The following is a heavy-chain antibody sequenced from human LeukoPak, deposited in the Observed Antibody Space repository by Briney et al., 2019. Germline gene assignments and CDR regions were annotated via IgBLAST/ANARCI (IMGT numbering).Heavy chain of an antibody. CDR2: IIPIFGTA. D-gene: IGHD3-3*01. J-gene: IGHJ3*02. CDR1: GGTFSSYA. V-gene: IGHV1-69*05. CDR3: ARGLYYDFWSGPVRAFDI. Sequence: SVKVSCKASGGTFSSYAISWVRQAPGQGLEWMGGIIPIFGTANYAQKFQGRVTITTDESTSTAYMELSSLRSEDTAVYYCARGLYYDFWSGPVRAFDIWGQGTMVTVSS.